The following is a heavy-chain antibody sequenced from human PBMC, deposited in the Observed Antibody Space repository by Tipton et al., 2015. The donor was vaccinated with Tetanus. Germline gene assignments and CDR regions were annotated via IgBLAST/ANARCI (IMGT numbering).Heavy chain of an antibody. V-gene: IGHV4-39*01. D-gene: IGHD3-3*01. CDR3: ARGVDRTKAGID. J-gene: IGHJ4*02. CDR2: VYYSGNT. Sequence: TLSLTCSVSGGSISSRNYYWGWIRQPPGKGLEFIGRVYYSGNTYYNPSLKSRVTISVDTSKNQFSLKLSSVTAADTAMYYCARGVDRTKAGIDWGQGTLVTVSS. CDR1: GGSISSRNYY.